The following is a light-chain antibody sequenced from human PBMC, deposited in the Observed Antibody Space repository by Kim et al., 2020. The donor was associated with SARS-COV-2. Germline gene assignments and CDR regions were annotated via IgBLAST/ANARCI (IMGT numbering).Light chain of an antibody. Sequence: GQAITISCSGSSRDIGSYDYVSWYQQHPGEPPKLLIFDISDRPSGISSRFSGSKSGNRASLTISGLQAEDEADYYCSSYSVTSTFVFGPGTKVTVL. V-gene: IGLV2-14*03. CDR2: DIS. J-gene: IGLJ1*01. CDR3: SSYSVTSTFV. CDR1: SRDIGSYDY.